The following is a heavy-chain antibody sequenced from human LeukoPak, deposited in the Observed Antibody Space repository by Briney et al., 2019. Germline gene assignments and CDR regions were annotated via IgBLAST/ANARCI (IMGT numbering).Heavy chain of an antibody. CDR3: ARDGGIAVAGSDYYYYGMDV. D-gene: IGHD6-19*01. J-gene: IGHJ6*02. Sequence: PGGSLRLSCAASGFTFADYCMSWVRQAPGKGLEWVSCIIVSSNYIYYADTVKGRFTISRDNAKNSLYLQMNSLRAEDTAVYYCARDGGIAVAGSDYYYYGMDVWGQGTTVTVSS. V-gene: IGHV3-21*01. CDR1: GFTFADYC. CDR2: IIVSSNYI.